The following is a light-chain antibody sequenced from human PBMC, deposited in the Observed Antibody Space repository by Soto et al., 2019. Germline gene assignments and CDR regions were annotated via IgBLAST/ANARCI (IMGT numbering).Light chain of an antibody. CDR1: SSDVGVYNY. V-gene: IGLV2-11*01. Sequence: QSVLTQPRSVSGSPGQSVTISCTGTSSDVGVYNYVSWYQQYPGKAPKIMIYDVSKRPSGVPDRFSGSKSDNTASLTISGLQAEDEADYDCCSYAGSYTFDFGIGTKVTVL. CDR2: DVS. J-gene: IGLJ1*01. CDR3: CSYAGSYTFD.